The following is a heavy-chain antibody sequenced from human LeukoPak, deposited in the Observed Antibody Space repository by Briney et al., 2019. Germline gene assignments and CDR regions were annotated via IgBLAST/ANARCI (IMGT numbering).Heavy chain of an antibody. CDR1: GFTFSSYE. V-gene: IGHV3-48*03. Sequence: PGRSLRLSCAASGFTFSSYEMNWVRQAPGKGLEWVSYISSFGSTIYYADSVKGRFTISRDNAKNSLYLQMNSLRAEDTAVYYCAGSAYYRDFDYWGQGTLVTVSS. CDR2: ISSFGSTI. J-gene: IGHJ4*02. CDR3: AGSAYYRDFDY. D-gene: IGHD3-22*01.